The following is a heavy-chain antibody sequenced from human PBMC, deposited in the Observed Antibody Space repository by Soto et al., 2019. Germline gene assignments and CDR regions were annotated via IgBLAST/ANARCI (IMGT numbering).Heavy chain of an antibody. J-gene: IGHJ6*02. Sequence: SETLSLTCAVYCGSFSGYYWRWIRQPPGKGLEWIGEINHRGSTNYNPSLKIRVTISVDTSKNQFSLKLSSVTAADTAVYYCARASIAARPPYYYYYYGMDVWAQGTTVPVSS. CDR3: ARASIAARPPYYYYYYGMDV. CDR1: CGSFSGYY. CDR2: INHRGST. D-gene: IGHD6-6*01. V-gene: IGHV4-34*01.